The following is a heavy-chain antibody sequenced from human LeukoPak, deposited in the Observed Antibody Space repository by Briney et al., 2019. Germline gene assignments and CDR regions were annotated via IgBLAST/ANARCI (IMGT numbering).Heavy chain of an antibody. J-gene: IGHJ6*03. CDR2: INPNSGGT. V-gene: IGHV1-2*02. CDR3: ARGRTYYDSSGYYGYYYYYMDV. Sequence: GASVKVSCKASGYTFTGYYMHWVRQAPGQGLEWMGWINPNSGGTYYAQKFQGRVTMTRDTSISTAYMELSRLRSDDTAVYYCARGRTYYDSSGYYGYYYYYMDVWGKGTTVTVSS. CDR1: GYTFTGYY. D-gene: IGHD3-22*01.